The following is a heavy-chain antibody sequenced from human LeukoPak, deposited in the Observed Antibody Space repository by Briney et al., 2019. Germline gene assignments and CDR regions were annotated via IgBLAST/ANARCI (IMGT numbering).Heavy chain of an antibody. CDR2: IYYSGST. CDR1: GGSISSSSYY. Sequence: SETLSLTCAVSGGSISSSSYYWGWIRQPPGKGLEWIGTIYYSGSTYSNPSLKSQVTISADTSKNQFSLKLSSVTAADTAVYYCATGADRRDGYNYHYWGQGTLVTVSS. V-gene: IGHV4-39*01. J-gene: IGHJ4*02. D-gene: IGHD5-24*01. CDR3: ATGADRRDGYNYHY.